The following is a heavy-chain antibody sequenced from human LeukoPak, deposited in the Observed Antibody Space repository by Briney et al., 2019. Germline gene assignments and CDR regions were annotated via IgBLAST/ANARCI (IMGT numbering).Heavy chain of an antibody. D-gene: IGHD2-2*02. Sequence: GGSLRLSCAASGFTFSSYWMTRVRQAPGKGLEWVANIKPDGSEKKYVDSVKGRFTISRDNAKNSLYLQMNSLRAEDTAVYYCARGGYCSSTSCYNFDYWGQGTLVTVSS. J-gene: IGHJ4*02. CDR1: GFTFSSYW. CDR3: ARGGYCSSTSCYNFDY. CDR2: IKPDGSEK. V-gene: IGHV3-7*01.